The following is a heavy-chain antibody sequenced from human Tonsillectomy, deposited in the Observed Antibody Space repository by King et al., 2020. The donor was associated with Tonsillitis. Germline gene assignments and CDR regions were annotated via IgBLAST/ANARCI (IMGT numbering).Heavy chain of an antibody. J-gene: IGHJ6*02. V-gene: IGHV1-46*01. CDR2: INPSDDAK. Sequence: VQLVESGAEVKRPGASVKVSCKASGYTFTSYHVNWVRQAPGQGLEWMGGINPSDDAKVYAQKFRGRVTMTMDTSTSTVYMELSSLRSEDTAIYYCARDRGGDYESYFYAMDVWGQGTTVTVSS. CDR1: GYTFTSYH. D-gene: IGHD4-17*01. CDR3: ARDRGGDYESYFYAMDV.